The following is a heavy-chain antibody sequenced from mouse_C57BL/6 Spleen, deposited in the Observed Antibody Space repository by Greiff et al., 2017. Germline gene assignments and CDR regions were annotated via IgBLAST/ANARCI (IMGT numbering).Heavy chain of an antibody. D-gene: IGHD2-1*01. Sequence: VQLKQSGTVLARPGASVKMSCKTSGYTFTSYWMHWVKQRPGQGLEWIGAIYPGNSDTSYNQKFKGKAKLTAVTSASTAYMELSSLTNEDSAVYYCTRGNYYGNYNYAMDYWGQGTSVTVSS. CDR3: TRGNYYGNYNYAMDY. V-gene: IGHV1-5*01. CDR2: IYPGNSDT. J-gene: IGHJ4*01. CDR1: GYTFTSYW.